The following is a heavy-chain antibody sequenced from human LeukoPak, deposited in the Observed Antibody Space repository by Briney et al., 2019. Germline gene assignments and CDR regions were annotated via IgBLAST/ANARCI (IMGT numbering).Heavy chain of an antibody. CDR3: ARASMKQGRVLGERGRSTFDY. D-gene: IGHD6-19*01. CDR1: GDSISSSYS. V-gene: IGHV4-38-2*02. J-gene: IGHJ4*02. CDR2: INHSGST. Sequence: KPSETLSLTCTVSGDSISSSYSWGWIRQPPGKGLEWIGEINHSGSTNYNPSLKSRVTISVDTSKNQFSLKRSSVTAADTAVYYCARASMKQGRVLGERGRSTFDYWGQGTLVTVSS.